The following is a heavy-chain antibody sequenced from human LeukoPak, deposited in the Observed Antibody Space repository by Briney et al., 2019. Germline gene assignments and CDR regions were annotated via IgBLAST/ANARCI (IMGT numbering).Heavy chain of an antibody. CDR2: ISSSSSYI. V-gene: IGHV3-21*01. CDR1: GFTFSIYE. D-gene: IGHD3-10*01. CDR3: VRGKGNYGSGSDV. J-gene: IGHJ6*04. Sequence: GGSLTPPCAASGFTFSIYEINWVRQARGEGLEWVSSISSSSSYIYYADSVKGRFTISRDNARNSLYLQMNSLRAEDTAVYYCVRGKGNYGSGSDVWGKGTTVTVSS.